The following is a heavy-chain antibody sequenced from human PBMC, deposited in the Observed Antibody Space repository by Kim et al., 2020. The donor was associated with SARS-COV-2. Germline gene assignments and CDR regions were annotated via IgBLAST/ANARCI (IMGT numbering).Heavy chain of an antibody. J-gene: IGHJ6*02. V-gene: IGHV3-74*01. CDR3: ARGMFRNGLDV. D-gene: IGHD1-1*01. Sequence: GALRLSCAASGFTFRSYWINWVRQAPGKGLVWVSRMSGDASTTNYADSVKGRFTMSRDNAENTVYLQMNSLRGDDTAVYYCARGMFRNGLDVWGQGTTVTVPS. CDR1: GFTFRSYW. CDR2: MSGDASTT.